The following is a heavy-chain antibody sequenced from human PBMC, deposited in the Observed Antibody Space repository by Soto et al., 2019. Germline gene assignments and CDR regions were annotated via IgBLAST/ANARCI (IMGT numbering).Heavy chain of an antibody. CDR3: ARDRGSGSVYYYYMDV. CDR2: ISSSGSTI. Sequence: GGSLRLSCAASGFTFSDYYMSWIRQAPGKGLEWVSYISSSGSTIYYADSVKGRFTISRDNAKTSLYLQMNSLRAEDTAVYYCARDRGSGSVYYYYMDVWGKGTTVTVSS. CDR1: GFTFSDYY. V-gene: IGHV3-11*01. J-gene: IGHJ6*03. D-gene: IGHD5-12*01.